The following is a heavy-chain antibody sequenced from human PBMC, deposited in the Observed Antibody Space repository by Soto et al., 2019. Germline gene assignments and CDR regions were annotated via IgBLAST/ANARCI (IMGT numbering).Heavy chain of an antibody. CDR2: IYYSGNT. D-gene: IGHD3-22*01. V-gene: IGHV4-31*03. J-gene: IGHJ4*02. CDR3: AREAYYYDSSGILDY. CDR1: GGSINSGCYY. Sequence: SETLSLTCTVSGGSINSGCYYWSWIRQHPGKGLEWIGYIYYSGNTYYNPSLKSRVTISVDTSKNQFSLKLTPVTAADTAVYYCAREAYYYDSSGILDYWGQGTLVTVSS.